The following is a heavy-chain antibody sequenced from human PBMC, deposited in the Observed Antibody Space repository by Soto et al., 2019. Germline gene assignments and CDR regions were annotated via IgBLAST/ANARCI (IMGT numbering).Heavy chain of an antibody. CDR3: ARDRELGGDGMDV. CDR2: ISYDGSNK. CDR1: GFTFSSYA. V-gene: IGHV3-30-3*01. J-gene: IGHJ6*02. Sequence: QVQLVESGGGVVQPGRSLRLSCAASGFTFSSYAMHWVRQAPGKGLGWVAVISYDGSNKYYADSVKGRFTISRDNSKNTLYLQMNSLRAEDTAVYYCARDRELGGDGMDVWGQGTTVTVSS. D-gene: IGHD1-26*01.